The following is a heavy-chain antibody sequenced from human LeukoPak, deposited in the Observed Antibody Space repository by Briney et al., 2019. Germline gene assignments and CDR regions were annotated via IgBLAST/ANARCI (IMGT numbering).Heavy chain of an antibody. Sequence: SGGPLRLSCAASGFTFSSYAMSWVRQAPGKGLEWVSGISGSGGSTDYADSVKGRFTISRDNSKNTLYLQMNSLRAEDTAVYYCAKDIIAAAGPGAFDIWGQGTMVTVSS. CDR3: AKDIIAAAGPGAFDI. V-gene: IGHV3-23*01. CDR2: ISGSGGST. J-gene: IGHJ3*02. D-gene: IGHD6-13*01. CDR1: GFTFSSYA.